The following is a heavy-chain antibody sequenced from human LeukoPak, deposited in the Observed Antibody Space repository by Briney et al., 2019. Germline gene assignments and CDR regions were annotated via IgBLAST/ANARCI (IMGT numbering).Heavy chain of an antibody. V-gene: IGHV1-69*13. CDR2: IIPIFGTA. CDR3: ARDGDYYDSSGYSDY. J-gene: IGHJ4*02. Sequence: SVKVSCKASGGTFSSYAISWVRQAPGQGLEWMGGIIPIFGTANYAQKFQGRVTITADESTSTAYMELRSLRSDDTAVYYCARDGDYYDSSGYSDYWGQGTLVTVSS. CDR1: GGTFSSYA. D-gene: IGHD3-22*01.